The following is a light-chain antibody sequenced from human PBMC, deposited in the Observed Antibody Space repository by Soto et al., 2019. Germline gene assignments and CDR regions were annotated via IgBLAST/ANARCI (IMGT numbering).Light chain of an antibody. CDR2: GNS. CDR3: QSYDSSLSGVV. J-gene: IGLJ2*01. Sequence: QSVLTQPPSVSGAPGQRVTISCTGSSSNIGAGYDVHWYQQLPGTAPKLLIYGNSNRPSGVPDRFSGSKSGTPASLAITGLQAEDEADYYCQSYDSSLSGVVFGGGT. CDR1: SSNIGAGYD. V-gene: IGLV1-40*01.